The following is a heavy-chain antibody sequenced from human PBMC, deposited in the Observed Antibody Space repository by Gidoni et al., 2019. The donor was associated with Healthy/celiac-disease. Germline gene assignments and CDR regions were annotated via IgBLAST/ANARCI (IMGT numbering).Heavy chain of an antibody. V-gene: IGHV1-69*09. Sequence: QVQLVQSGAAVKKPGSSVKVSCKASGGTFSSYAISWVRQAPGQGLEWMGRIIPILGIANYAQKFQGRVTITADKSTSTAYMELSSLRSEDTAVYYCARVENYGDYEGYWGQGTLVTVSS. J-gene: IGHJ4*02. CDR3: ARVENYGDYEGY. CDR2: IIPILGIA. D-gene: IGHD4-17*01. CDR1: GGTFSSYA.